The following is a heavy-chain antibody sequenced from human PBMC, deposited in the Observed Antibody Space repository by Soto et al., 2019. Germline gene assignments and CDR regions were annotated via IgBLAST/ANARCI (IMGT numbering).Heavy chain of an antibody. V-gene: IGHV3-23*01. CDR3: ARDMSGGTYNYYYGMDV. CDR2: ISGTGSPT. D-gene: IGHD1-26*01. CDR1: GFTFSSYA. J-gene: IGHJ6*02. Sequence: GGSLRLSCAASGFTFSSYAMTWVRQAPGRGLEWVSAISGTGSPTYYADSVMGRFTISRDNSKNTLYLQMNSLRADDTAVYYCARDMSGGTYNYYYGMDVWGQGTTVTVSS.